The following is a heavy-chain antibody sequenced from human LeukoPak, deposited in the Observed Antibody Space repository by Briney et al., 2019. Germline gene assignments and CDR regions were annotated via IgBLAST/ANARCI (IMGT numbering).Heavy chain of an antibody. D-gene: IGHD3-10*01. Sequence: GGSLRLSCAASGFTFSSYGMHWVRQAPGKGLELVAFIRYDGSNKYYADSVKGRFTISRDNSKNTLYLQMNSLRAEDTAVYYCASEGTYYYGSGSYPHPFDIWGQGTMVTVSS. CDR2: IRYDGSNK. CDR1: GFTFSSYG. J-gene: IGHJ3*02. V-gene: IGHV3-30*02. CDR3: ASEGTYYYGSGSYPHPFDI.